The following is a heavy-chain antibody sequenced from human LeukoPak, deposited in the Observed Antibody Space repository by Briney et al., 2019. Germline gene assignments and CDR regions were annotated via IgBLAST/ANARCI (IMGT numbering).Heavy chain of an antibody. CDR2: IYYSGST. V-gene: IGHV4-59*01. CDR1: GGSISSYY. D-gene: IGHD6-19*01. J-gene: IGHJ6*02. CDR3: ARGPGTVAGHYYYYGMDV. Sequence: SETLSLTCTVSGGSISSYYWSWLRQPPGKGLEWIGYIYYSGSTNYNPSLKSRVTISVDTSKNQFSLKLSSVTAADTAVYYCARGPGTVAGHYYYYGMDVWGQGTTVTVSS.